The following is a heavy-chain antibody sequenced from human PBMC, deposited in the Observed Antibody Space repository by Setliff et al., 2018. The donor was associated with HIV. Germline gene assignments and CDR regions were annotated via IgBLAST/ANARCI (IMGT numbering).Heavy chain of an antibody. J-gene: IGHJ6*02. Sequence: VGSLRLSCAASGFTFSNYAMSWVRQAPGEGLEWVSAILSTGERTFYADSVKGRFTISRDNSKNTVYLQMNSLRAEDTAEYYCAKELAASGLGYFDSWGQGNTVTVSS. CDR2: ILSTGERT. CDR3: AKELAASGLGYFDS. D-gene: IGHD3-9*01. V-gene: IGHV3-23*01. CDR1: GFTFSNYA.